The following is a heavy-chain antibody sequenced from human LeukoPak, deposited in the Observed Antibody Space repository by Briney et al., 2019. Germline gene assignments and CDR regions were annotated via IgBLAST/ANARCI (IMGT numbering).Heavy chain of an antibody. CDR3: AGDEDIVVVPAARPSYGMDV. J-gene: IGHJ6*02. D-gene: IGHD2-2*02. V-gene: IGHV1-2*02. Sequence: ASVKVSCKASGYTFTGYYMHWVRQAPGQGLEWMGWINPNSGGTNCAQKFQGRVTMTRDTSISTAYMELSRLRSDDTAVYYCAGDEDIVVVPAARPSYGMDVWGQGTTVTVSS. CDR1: GYTFTGYY. CDR2: INPNSGGT.